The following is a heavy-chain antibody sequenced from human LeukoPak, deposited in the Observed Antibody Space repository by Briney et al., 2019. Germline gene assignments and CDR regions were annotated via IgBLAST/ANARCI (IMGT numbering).Heavy chain of an antibody. V-gene: IGHV3-11*04. Sequence: PGGSLRLSCAASGFRFSDYYMSWIRQAPGKGLEWISYISGSDNDKYYADSAKGRFTISRDNTKISLYLQMNSLRAEDTAVYYCARQYSSSWYDGMDVWGQGTTVTVSS. CDR2: ISGSDNDK. CDR1: GFRFSDYY. J-gene: IGHJ6*02. D-gene: IGHD6-13*01. CDR3: ARQYSSSWYDGMDV.